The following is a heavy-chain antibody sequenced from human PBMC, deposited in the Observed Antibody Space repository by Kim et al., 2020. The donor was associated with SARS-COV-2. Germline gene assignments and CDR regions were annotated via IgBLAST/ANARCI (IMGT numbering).Heavy chain of an antibody. J-gene: IGHJ3*02. CDR3: ARDVVVVAATPVDAFDI. V-gene: IGHV1-69*01. D-gene: IGHD2-15*01. Sequence: QGRVTITADESTSTAYMELSSLRSEDTAVYYCARDVVVVAATPVDAFDIWGQGTMVTVSS.